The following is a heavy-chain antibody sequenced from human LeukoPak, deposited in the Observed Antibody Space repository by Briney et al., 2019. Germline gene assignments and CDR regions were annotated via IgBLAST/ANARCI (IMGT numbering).Heavy chain of an antibody. Sequence: PSQTLSLTCTVSGASISSGGTFWTWIRQHPGKGLEWIAYISDSGSTYYHPSLKSRGTISEDTSKNQFSLKVTSVTAADPAVYYCARSPFYYDSSGNRYYYFGYWGQGTLVAVSS. D-gene: IGHD3-22*01. CDR1: GASISSGGTF. CDR3: ARSPFYYDSSGNRYYYFGY. CDR2: ISDSGST. V-gene: IGHV4-31*03. J-gene: IGHJ4*02.